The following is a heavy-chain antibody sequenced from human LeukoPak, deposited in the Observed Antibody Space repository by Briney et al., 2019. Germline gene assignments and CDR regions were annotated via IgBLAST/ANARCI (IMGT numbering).Heavy chain of an antibody. J-gene: IGHJ2*01. D-gene: IGHD3-10*02. CDR1: GYTLTELS. CDR2: FDPEDGET. Sequence: PLASVKVSCKVSGYTLTELSMHWVRQAPGKGLEWMGGFDPEDGETIYAQKFQGRVTMTEDTSTDTAYMELSSLRSEDTAVYYCATVGLSITMSNAASWYFDLWGRGTLVTVSS. V-gene: IGHV1-24*01. CDR3: ATVGLSITMSNAASWYFDL.